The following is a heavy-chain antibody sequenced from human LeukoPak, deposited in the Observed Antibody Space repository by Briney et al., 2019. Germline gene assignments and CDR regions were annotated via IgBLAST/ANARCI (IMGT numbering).Heavy chain of an antibody. CDR1: GFTISSYE. CDR3: ASYDSSGYYYSYFDY. J-gene: IGHJ4*01. V-gene: IGHV3-48*03. D-gene: IGHD3-22*01. CDR2: ISSSGSTI. Sequence: TGGSLRLSCAASGFTISSYEMNWVRQAPGKGLEWVSYISSSGSTIYYADSVKGRFTISRDNANNSLYLQMNSLRAEDTAVYYCASYDSSGYYYSYFDYWGHGTLVTVSP.